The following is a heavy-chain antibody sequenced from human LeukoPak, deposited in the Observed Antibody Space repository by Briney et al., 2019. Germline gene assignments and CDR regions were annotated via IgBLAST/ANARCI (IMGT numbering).Heavy chain of an antibody. D-gene: IGHD1-26*01. J-gene: IGHJ4*02. CDR2: INNRGNYI. V-gene: IGHV3-21*01. CDR3: AREDGLVGATSAFDY. Sequence: GGSLRLSCAASGFTFSTYTMNWARQAPGKGLEWVSSINNRGNYIFYADSVKGRFTISRDNAKKSLYLQMNSLRAEDTAVYYCAREDGLVGATSAFDYWGQGILVTVSS. CDR1: GFTFSTYT.